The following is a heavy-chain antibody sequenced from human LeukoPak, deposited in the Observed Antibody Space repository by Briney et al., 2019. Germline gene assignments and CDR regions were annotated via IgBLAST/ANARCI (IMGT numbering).Heavy chain of an antibody. CDR1: GGSISSTNYY. J-gene: IGHJ3*02. V-gene: IGHV4-39*01. CDR3: TNEIGQGAFDI. D-gene: IGHD2/OR15-2a*01. Sequence: PSETLSLTCTVSGGSISSTNYYWGWIRQSPRKGLEWIGVIYYSGTTYYNPSLKSRITISVDTSKSQFSLKLTSATAADTAIYYCTNEIGQGAFDIWGQGTLVTVSS. CDR2: IYYSGTT.